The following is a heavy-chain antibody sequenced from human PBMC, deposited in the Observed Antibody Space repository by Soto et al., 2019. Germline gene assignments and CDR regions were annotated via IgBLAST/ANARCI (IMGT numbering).Heavy chain of an antibody. CDR1: GFLLSSNG. J-gene: IGHJ5*02. D-gene: IGHD2-8*01. V-gene: IGHV3-30*03. CDR3: AREGQWSLRPQNWLDP. Sequence: QLHLVESGGGVVQPGRSLRLSCAASGFLLSSNGVHWVRQAPGKGLEWVAVVSYDGSKEYYADSVKGRFTISRDTSRNTLYLQMNSLRTEDTAVYYCAREGQWSLRPQNWLDPWGQGTLVTVSS. CDR2: VSYDGSKE.